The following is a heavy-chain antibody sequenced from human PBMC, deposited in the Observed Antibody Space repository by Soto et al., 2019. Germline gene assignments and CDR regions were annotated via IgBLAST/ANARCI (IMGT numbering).Heavy chain of an antibody. CDR1: GYSFTSYW. CDR2: IDPSDSYT. J-gene: IGHJ4*02. Sequence: HGESLKISCKGSGYSFTSYWISWVRQMPGKGLEWMGRIDPSDSYTNYSPSFQGHVTISADKSISTAYLQWSSLKASDTAMYYCARHGTGSSDYWGQGTLVTVSS. CDR3: ARHGTGSSDY. V-gene: IGHV5-10-1*01. D-gene: IGHD6-6*01.